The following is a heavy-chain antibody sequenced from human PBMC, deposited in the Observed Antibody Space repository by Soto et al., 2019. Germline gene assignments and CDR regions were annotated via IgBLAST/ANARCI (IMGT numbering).Heavy chain of an antibody. Sequence: PGGSLRLSCAASGFTFSSYGMHWVRQALGKGLEWVAVIWYDGSNKYYADSVKGRFTISRDNSKNTLYLQMNSLRAEDTAVYYCARDPEYVFGSGYMDFWAQGTTVTVSS. CDR3: ARDPEYVFGSGYMDF. J-gene: IGHJ6*02. V-gene: IGHV3-33*01. D-gene: IGHD3-3*01. CDR1: GFTFSSYG. CDR2: IWYDGSNK.